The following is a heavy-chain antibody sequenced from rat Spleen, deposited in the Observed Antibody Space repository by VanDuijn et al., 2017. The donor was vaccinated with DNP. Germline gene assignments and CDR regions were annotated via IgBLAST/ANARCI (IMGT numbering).Heavy chain of an antibody. CDR2: INKDSRTR. CDR3: ARMGNYGWFAY. D-gene: IGHD1-1*01. J-gene: IGHJ3*01. V-gene: IGHV4-2*01. CDR1: GFNFNDYW. Sequence: EVRLVESGGGLVQPGRSLKLSCAASGFNFNDYWMGWVRQAPGTGLEWNGEINKDSRTRNYIPSLKDKFTISTDNAQNTLYLQMSKLGSEDTAIYYCARMGNYGWFAYWGQGTLVTVSS.